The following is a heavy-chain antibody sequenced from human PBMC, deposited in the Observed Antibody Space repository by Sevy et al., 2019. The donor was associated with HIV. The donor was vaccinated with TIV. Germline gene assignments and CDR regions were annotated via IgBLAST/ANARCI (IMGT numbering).Heavy chain of an antibody. J-gene: IGHJ6*02. CDR1: GFTFSSYA. Sequence: GGSLRLSCAASGFTFSSYAMSWVRQAPGKGLEWVSAISGSGGSTYYADSMKGRFTISRDNSKNTLYLQMNSLRAEDTAVYYCVLMDTAIYRGYYYYGMDVWGQGTTVTVSS. V-gene: IGHV3-23*01. CDR3: VLMDTAIYRGYYYYGMDV. CDR2: ISGSGGST. D-gene: IGHD5-18*01.